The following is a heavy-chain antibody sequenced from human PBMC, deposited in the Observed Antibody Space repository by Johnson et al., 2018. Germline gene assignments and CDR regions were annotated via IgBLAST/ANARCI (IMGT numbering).Heavy chain of an antibody. V-gene: IGHV4-59*01. D-gene: IGHD3-16*02. CDR2: IYHSGST. J-gene: IGHJ6*03. CDR1: GGSISSYY. CDR3: ARAGAYYYYVWVSDRSYYYYMDV. Sequence: QVQLQESGPGLVKPSETLSLTCTVSGGSISSYYWSWIRQPPGKGLEWIGYIYHSGSTNYNPSLKSRVTISVDTSKNQFSLKMSSVTAADTAVYFCARAGAYYYYVWVSDRSYYYYMDVWGKGTTVTVSS.